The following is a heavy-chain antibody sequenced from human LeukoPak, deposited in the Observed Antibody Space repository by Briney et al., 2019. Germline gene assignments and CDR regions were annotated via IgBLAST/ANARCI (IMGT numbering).Heavy chain of an antibody. CDR3: ARTPFGSGSYSDY. Sequence: GESLKISCKNSGNGFPTYWIPWGRQWPGKGLGWRGFIYPGDSDTRYSPSFQGQVTISADKSISTAYLQWSSLKASDTAMYYCARTPFGSGSYSDYWGQGTLVTVSS. CDR1: GNGFPTYW. D-gene: IGHD3-10*01. CDR2: IYPGDSDT. V-gene: IGHV5-51*01. J-gene: IGHJ4*02.